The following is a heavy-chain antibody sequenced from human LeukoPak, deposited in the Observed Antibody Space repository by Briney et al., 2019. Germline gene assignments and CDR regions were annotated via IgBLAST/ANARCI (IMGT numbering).Heavy chain of an antibody. V-gene: IGHV3-30-3*01. D-gene: IGHD3-22*01. CDR1: GLTFSHYA. J-gene: IGHJ4*02. CDR2: VSEDVNDK. Sequence: PGRSLRLSCVVSGLTFSHYAMHWVRQAPGKGLEWVAVVSEDVNDKHYAASVRGRFTISRDNSKNTLYLQMDSLTPEDTAVYYCASGPSYYYDTRGWWGQGTLVTVSS. CDR3: ASGPSYYYDTRGW.